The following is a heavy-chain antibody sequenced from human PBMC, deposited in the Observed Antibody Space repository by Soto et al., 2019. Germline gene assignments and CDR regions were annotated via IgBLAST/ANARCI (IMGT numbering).Heavy chain of an antibody. CDR2: IIPIFGTA. CDR3: ARGGGDTLKKGLFDY. J-gene: IGHJ4*02. Sequence: QGQLVQSGAEVKKPGSSVKVSCKASGGTFSSYAISWVRQAPGQGLEWMGGIIPIFGTANYAQKVQGRVTITADESTSTASMDLSSLRSEDTAVYYCARGGGDTLKKGLFDYWGQGTLVTVSS. CDR1: GGTFSSYA. V-gene: IGHV1-69*01. D-gene: IGHD2-21*01.